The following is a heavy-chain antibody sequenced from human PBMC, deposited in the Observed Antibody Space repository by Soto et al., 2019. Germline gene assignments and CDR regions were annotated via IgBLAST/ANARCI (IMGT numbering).Heavy chain of an antibody. V-gene: IGHV3-49*03. CDR2: IRSKAYGGTT. J-gene: IGHJ6*02. CDR1: GLTVGDYA. CDR3: TSDYHYGMDV. Sequence: GSVRLSCAASGLTVGDYAMSWFRKAPGKGLEWVGFIRSKAYGGTTEYAASVKGRFTISRDDSKSIAYLQMNSLKTEDTAVYYCTSDYHYGMDVWGQGTTVTVSS.